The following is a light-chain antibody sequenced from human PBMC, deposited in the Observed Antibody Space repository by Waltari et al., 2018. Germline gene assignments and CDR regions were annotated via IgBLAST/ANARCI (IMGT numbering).Light chain of an antibody. CDR3: QQSYVTPRT. J-gene: IGKJ2*01. V-gene: IGKV1-39*01. CDR2: AAS. CDR1: ETINTW. Sequence: DIQMTQSPSTLSASVGDRATITCRASETINTWLAWYQQKPGKAPKLLIYAASSLQSGVPSRFSGSGSGTDFTLTISSLQPEDFATYYCQQSYVTPRTFGQGTKLDIK.